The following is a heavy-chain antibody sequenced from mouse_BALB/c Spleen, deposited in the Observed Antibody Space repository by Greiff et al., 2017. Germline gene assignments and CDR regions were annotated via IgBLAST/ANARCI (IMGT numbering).Heavy chain of an antibody. D-gene: IGHD2-4*01. CDR3: ASRGMITTRAMDY. J-gene: IGHJ4*01. V-gene: IGHV3-6*02. Sequence: EVKLMESGPGLVKPSQSLSLTCSVTGYSITSGYYWNWIRQFPGNKLEWMGYISYDGSNNYNPSLKNRISITRDTSKNQFFLKLNSVTTEDTATYDCASRGMITTRAMDYWGQGTSVTVSS. CDR2: ISYDGSN. CDR1: GYSITSGYY.